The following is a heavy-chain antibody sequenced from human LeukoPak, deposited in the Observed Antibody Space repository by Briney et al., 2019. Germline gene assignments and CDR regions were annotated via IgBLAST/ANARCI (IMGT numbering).Heavy chain of an antibody. Sequence: PGGSLRLSCAASGFTFSSYGMHWVRQAPGKGLEWMAVISYDGSNKYYADSVKGRFTISRDNSKNTLYLQMNSLRAEDTAVYYCAKDFIVGATLNYFDYWGQGTLVTVSS. CDR2: ISYDGSNK. J-gene: IGHJ4*02. D-gene: IGHD1-26*01. CDR3: AKDFIVGATLNYFDY. V-gene: IGHV3-30*18. CDR1: GFTFSSYG.